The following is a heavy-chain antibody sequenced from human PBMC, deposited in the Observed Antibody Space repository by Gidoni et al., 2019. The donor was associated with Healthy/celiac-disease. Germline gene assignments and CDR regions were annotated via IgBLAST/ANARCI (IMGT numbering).Heavy chain of an antibody. CDR1: GFTFSSYA. J-gene: IGHJ6*02. CDR2: ISGSGGST. V-gene: IGHV3-23*01. CDR3: AKEGRYYYYYGMDV. Sequence: EVQLLESGGGLVQPGGSLRLSCAASGFTFSSYAMSWVRQAPGKGREGVSAISGSGGSTDYANSVKGRFTISRDNSKNTLYLQMNSLGAEDTAVYYCAKEGRYYYYYGMDVWGQGTTVTVSS.